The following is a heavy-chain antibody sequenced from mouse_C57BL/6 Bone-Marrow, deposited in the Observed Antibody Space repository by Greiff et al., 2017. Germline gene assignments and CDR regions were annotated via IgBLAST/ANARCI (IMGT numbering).Heavy chain of an antibody. CDR3: ARLGGYYGWFAY. J-gene: IGHJ3*01. CDR1: GFTFSDYG. V-gene: IGHV5-15*01. CDR2: ISNLAYSI. Sequence: EVQLVESGGGLVQPGGSLKLSCAASGFTFSDYGMAWVRQAPRKGPEWVAFISNLAYSIYYADTVTGRVTISRENAKNTLYLEMSSLRSEDTAMYYCARLGGYYGWFAYWGQGTLVTVSA. D-gene: IGHD2-3*01.